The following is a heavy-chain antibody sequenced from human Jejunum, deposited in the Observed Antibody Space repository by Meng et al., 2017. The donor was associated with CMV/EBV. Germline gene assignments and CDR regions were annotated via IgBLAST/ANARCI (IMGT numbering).Heavy chain of an antibody. CDR2: ISSDGSST. Sequence: LRRSCAASGFTFSSYWMHWVRQAPGEGLVWVSRISSDGSSTSYADSVKGRFTISRDNAKNTLYLQMNSLRAEDTAVYYCASNRGYWGQGTLVTVSS. CDR3: ASNRGY. V-gene: IGHV3-74*01. J-gene: IGHJ4*02. CDR1: GFTFSSYW.